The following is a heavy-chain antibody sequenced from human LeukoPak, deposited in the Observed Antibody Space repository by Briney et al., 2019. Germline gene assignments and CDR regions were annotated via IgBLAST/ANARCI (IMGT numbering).Heavy chain of an antibody. Sequence: SETLSLTCTASGGSISSHYWSWIRQPPGKGLEWIGYIYYSGSTNYNPSLKSRVTISVDTSKNQFSLKLSSVTAADTAVYYCARSVSLGVFWSGYLDYWGQGTLVTVSS. J-gene: IGHJ4*02. CDR3: ARSVSLGVFWSGYLDY. V-gene: IGHV4-59*11. CDR1: GGSISSHY. D-gene: IGHD3-3*01. CDR2: IYYSGST.